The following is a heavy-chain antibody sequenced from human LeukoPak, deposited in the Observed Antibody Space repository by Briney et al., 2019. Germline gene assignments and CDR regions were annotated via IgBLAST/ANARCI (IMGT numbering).Heavy chain of an antibody. CDR2: IKSKTDGGTT. CDR3: STYYYDSSGYSGY. Sequence: GGSLRLSCAASGFTFSNAWMSWVRQAPGKGLEWVGRIKSKTDGGTTDYAAPVKGRFTISRDDSKNTLYLQMNSLKTEDTAVYYCSTYYYDSSGYSGYWGQGTLVTVSS. CDR1: GFTFSNAW. D-gene: IGHD3-22*01. V-gene: IGHV3-15*01. J-gene: IGHJ4*02.